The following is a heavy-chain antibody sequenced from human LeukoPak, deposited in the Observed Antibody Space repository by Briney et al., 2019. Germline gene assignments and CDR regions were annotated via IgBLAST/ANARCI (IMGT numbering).Heavy chain of an antibody. D-gene: IGHD1-1*01. CDR3: ARDRSTGAFDY. Sequence: GGSLRLSCVASEFTFSDYYMSWIRQAPGKGLEWVSYISSSSSYTNYADSVKGRFTISRDNAKNSLYLQMNSLRAEDTAVYYCARDRSTGAFDYWGQGTLVTVSS. J-gene: IGHJ4*02. V-gene: IGHV3-11*06. CDR1: EFTFSDYY. CDR2: ISSSSSYT.